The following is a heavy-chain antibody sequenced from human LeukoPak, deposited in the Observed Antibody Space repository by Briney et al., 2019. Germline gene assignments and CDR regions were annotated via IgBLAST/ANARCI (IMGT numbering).Heavy chain of an antibody. J-gene: IGHJ4*02. CDR2: ISPTGSTT. D-gene: IGHD6-6*01. Sequence: GGSLRLSCAASGFTFTTYWMHWVRQLPGKGLVWVSRISPTGSTTSYADSVKGRFTVSRDNAKNTLYLQVNNLRAEDTAVYYCARGPNSNWSGLDFWGQGTLLTVSS. CDR3: ARGPNSNWSGLDF. CDR1: GFTFTTYW. V-gene: IGHV3-74*01.